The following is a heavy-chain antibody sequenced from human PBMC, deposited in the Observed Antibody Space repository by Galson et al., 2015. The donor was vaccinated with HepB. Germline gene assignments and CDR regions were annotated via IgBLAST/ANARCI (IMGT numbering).Heavy chain of an antibody. D-gene: IGHD6-6*01. CDR1: GFTFSNFG. V-gene: IGHV3-30*18. CDR2: ILYDGTNK. J-gene: IGHJ4*02. Sequence: SLRLSCAASGFTFSNFGIHWVRQAPGKGLEWVAVILYDGTNKYYADSVKGRFTISRDNSKNTLYLQMNSLRAEDTAVYYCAKSRDHYISSSGHDYWGPGTLVTVSS. CDR3: AKSRDHYISSSGHDY.